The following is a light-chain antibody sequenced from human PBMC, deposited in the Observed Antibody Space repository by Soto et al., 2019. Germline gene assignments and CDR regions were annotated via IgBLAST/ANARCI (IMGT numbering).Light chain of an antibody. CDR1: SSDVGSYNS. Sequence: SELNRVASVSRSRGQSIAINNTGTSSDVGSYNSVSWYQQYPGKAPKLMIHDVNNRPSGVSDRFSGSKSGNTASLTISGLQAEDEADYYCSSFTSSTSYVFGSGTKVTVL. V-gene: IGLV2-14*01. CDR3: SSFTSSTSYV. J-gene: IGLJ1*01. CDR2: DVN.